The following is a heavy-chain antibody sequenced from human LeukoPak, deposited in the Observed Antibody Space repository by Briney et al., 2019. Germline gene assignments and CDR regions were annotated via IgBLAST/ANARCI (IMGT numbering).Heavy chain of an antibody. Sequence: GASLKISCKGSGSSFTNYWIGWVRQLPGKGLEWMGIIYPDDYDTRYSPSFQGQVTISADKSISTAYLQWSSLKASDTAMYYCARLEDIVLVPAANFDYWGQGTLVTVSS. CDR2: IYPDDYDT. J-gene: IGHJ4*02. CDR3: ARLEDIVLVPAANFDY. CDR1: GSSFTNYW. V-gene: IGHV5-51*01. D-gene: IGHD2-2*01.